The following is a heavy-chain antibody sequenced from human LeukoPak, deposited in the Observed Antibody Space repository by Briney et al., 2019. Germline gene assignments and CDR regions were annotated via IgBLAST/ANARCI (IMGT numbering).Heavy chain of an antibody. D-gene: IGHD2-8*01. Sequence: GGSLRLSCAASGFTFSSYRMSWVRQAPGKGLEWVANIKQDGSEKYYVDSVKGRFTISRDNAKNSLYLQMNSLRAEDTAVYYCARDRRMVYAIYLFDYWGQGTLVTVSS. CDR2: IKQDGSEK. CDR3: ARDRRMVYAIYLFDY. CDR1: GFTFSSYR. V-gene: IGHV3-7*01. J-gene: IGHJ4*02.